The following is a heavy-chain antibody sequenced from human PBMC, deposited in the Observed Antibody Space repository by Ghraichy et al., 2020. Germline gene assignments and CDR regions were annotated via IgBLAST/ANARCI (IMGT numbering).Heavy chain of an antibody. CDR2: IYYSGST. CDR1: GGSISSDGYF. J-gene: IGHJ4*02. D-gene: IGHD3-22*01. V-gene: IGHV4-31*03. Sequence: SLNISCTVSGGSISSDGYFWSWIRQHPGKGLEWIGYIYYSGSTYYNPSLKSRITISVDTSKNQFSLKLTSVTAADTAVYYCARVAAHTDDSSGYYSSPFDYWGQGTLVTVSS. CDR3: ARVAAHTDDSSGYYSSPFDY.